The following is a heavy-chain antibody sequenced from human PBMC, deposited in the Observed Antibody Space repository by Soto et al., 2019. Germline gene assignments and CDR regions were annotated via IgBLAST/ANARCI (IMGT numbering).Heavy chain of an antibody. CDR2: IYHSGSI. CDR1: GGSISSGGYS. V-gene: IGHV4-30-2*01. J-gene: IGHJ4*02. Sequence: QLQLQESGSGLVKPSQTLSLTCAVSGGSISSGGYSWSWIRQPPGKSLEWIGYIYHSGSIYYNPSLKTRATISIDRSKTPSSRKLTSVTAADTAVYYSARVPDYWGQGTLGTVSA. CDR3: ARVPDY.